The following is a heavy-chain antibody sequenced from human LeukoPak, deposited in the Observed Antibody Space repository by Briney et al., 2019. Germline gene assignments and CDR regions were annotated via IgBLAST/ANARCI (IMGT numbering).Heavy chain of an antibody. V-gene: IGHV4-39*01. CDR3: VRLQSYYYHYMDV. CDR1: GGSTSTSLNS. J-gene: IGHJ6*03. Sequence: PSETLSLTCTVSGGSTSTSLNSWGWIRQPPGKGLEWIGSLHYTGSTYSNPSLKGRVTISVDTSKNQFALRLSSVTAADTAVYFCVRLQSYYYHYMDVWGRGTTVTVSS. CDR2: LHYTGST.